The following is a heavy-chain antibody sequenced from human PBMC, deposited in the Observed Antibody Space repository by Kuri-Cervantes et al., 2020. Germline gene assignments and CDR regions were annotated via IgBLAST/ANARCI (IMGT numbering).Heavy chain of an antibody. CDR2: IYYSGST. V-gene: IGHV4-39*01. Sequence: ESLKISCTVSGGSINSSTYYWGWIRQPPGKGLEWIGTIYYSGSTYYNPSLKSRVTISVDTSKNHFSLKLSSVTAADTALYYCARHRVGTAGHWLVGFEYWGQGTPVTVSS. CDR3: ARHRVGTAGHWLVGFEY. D-gene: IGHD6-19*01. J-gene: IGHJ4*02. CDR1: GGSINSSTYY.